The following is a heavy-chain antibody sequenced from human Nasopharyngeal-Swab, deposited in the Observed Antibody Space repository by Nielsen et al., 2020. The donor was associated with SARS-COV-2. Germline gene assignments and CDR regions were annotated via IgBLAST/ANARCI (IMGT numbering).Heavy chain of an antibody. Sequence: GESLKISCAASGFTFSSYGMHWVRQAPGKGLEWVAVIWYDGSNKYYADSVKGRFTISRDNSKNTLYLQMNSLRAEDTAVYYCARDARYSSSWYTPGPVDYWGQGTLVTASS. V-gene: IGHV3-33*01. CDR2: IWYDGSNK. D-gene: IGHD6-13*01. CDR1: GFTFSSYG. J-gene: IGHJ4*02. CDR3: ARDARYSSSWYTPGPVDY.